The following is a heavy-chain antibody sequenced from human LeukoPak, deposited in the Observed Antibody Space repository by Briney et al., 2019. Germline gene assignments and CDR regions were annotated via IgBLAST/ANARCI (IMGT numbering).Heavy chain of an antibody. Sequence: SESLSLTCTVDGGSISDYYWSWIRQPPGKGLEWIGEINNNGSTNYKPSLKSRATTSVDTSKNQFSRKLSSVTAADTAVNYGARGHSLDYYESSGHGWFDPWGQGTLVTVSS. CDR2: INNNGST. CDR1: GGSISDYY. J-gene: IGHJ5*02. V-gene: IGHV4-34*01. CDR3: ARGHSLDYYESSGHGWFDP. D-gene: IGHD3-22*01.